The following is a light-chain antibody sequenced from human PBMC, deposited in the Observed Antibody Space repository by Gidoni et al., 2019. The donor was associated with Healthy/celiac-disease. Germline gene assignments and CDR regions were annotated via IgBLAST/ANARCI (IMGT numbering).Light chain of an antibody. CDR3: QQSYSTPPFT. Sequence: DIQMTQSPSSLSASVGDRVTITCRASQSISSYLNWYQQKPGKAPKLLIYAASSLQSGVPSRFSGSGSGTYFTLTISSLQPEDFATYYCQQSYSTPPFTFGPGTKVEIK. CDR1: QSISSY. J-gene: IGKJ3*01. CDR2: AAS. V-gene: IGKV1-39*01.